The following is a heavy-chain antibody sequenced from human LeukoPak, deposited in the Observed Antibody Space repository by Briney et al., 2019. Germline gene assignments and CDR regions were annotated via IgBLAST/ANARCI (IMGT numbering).Heavy chain of an antibody. CDR3: ARDYTQY. CDR1: GFTFSNYK. CDR2: ISSGSTYI. V-gene: IGHV3-21*01. Sequence: KSGGSLRLSCAASGFTFSNYKMNWVRQAPGKGLEWVSSISSGSTYIYYADSVKGRFTISRDNSKNTLYLQMNSLRAEDTAVYYCARDYTQYWGQGTLVTVSS. J-gene: IGHJ4*02.